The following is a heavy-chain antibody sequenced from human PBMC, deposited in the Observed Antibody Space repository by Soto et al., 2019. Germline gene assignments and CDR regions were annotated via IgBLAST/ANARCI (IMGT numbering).Heavy chain of an antibody. CDR1: GGSISSGAYY. CDR2: IYYSGST. CDR3: ARDLVSLGSYFDY. J-gene: IGHJ4*02. V-gene: IGHV4-30-4*01. D-gene: IGHD1-26*01. Sequence: SETLSLTCTVSGGSISSGAYYWSWIRQPPGKGLEWIGYIYYSGSTYYNPSLKSRITISVDTSKNQFSLNLSSVTAADTAVYYCARDLVSLGSYFDYFGQRTLVTVCS.